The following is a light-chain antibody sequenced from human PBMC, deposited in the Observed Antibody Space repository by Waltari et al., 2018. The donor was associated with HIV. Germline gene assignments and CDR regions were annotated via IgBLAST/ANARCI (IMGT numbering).Light chain of an antibody. J-gene: IGLJ1*01. CDR3: SSDTRSSTLGV. CDR2: GVS. Sequence: QSALTQPASVSGSPGQSITISCTGTSSDVGGYNHVSWYQQHPGTAPQLMIFGVSNRPSGVSNRFSGSKSGNTASLTISGLQAEEEADYYCSSDTRSSTLGVCGTGTKVTVL. CDR1: SSDVGGYNH. V-gene: IGLV2-14*03.